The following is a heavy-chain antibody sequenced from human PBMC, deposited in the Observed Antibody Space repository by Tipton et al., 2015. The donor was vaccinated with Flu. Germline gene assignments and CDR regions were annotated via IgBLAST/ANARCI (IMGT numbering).Heavy chain of an antibody. CDR3: ARAEIGDFDY. CDR2: IYHNGDI. J-gene: IGHJ4*02. D-gene: IGHD2/OR15-2a*01. V-gene: IGHV4-38-2*01. CDR1: GYSISRGYY. Sequence: LRLSCAVSGYSISRGYYWGWIRQPPGKGLEWIGSIYHNGDIHFNPSLKSRVSISVDTSNNRFSLNLTSVIAADTAVYYCARAEIGDFDYWGQGTLVTVSS.